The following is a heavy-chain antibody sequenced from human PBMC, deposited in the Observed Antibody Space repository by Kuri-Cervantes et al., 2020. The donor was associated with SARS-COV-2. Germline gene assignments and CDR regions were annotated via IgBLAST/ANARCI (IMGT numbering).Heavy chain of an antibody. D-gene: IGHD3-10*01. CDR1: GGTFSNYA. CDR2: IIPMYGTT. J-gene: IGHJ6*03. Sequence: SVKVSCKASGGTFSNYAITWVRQAPGQGLEWMGGIIPMYGTTNYAQKFQGRVTITSDESTGTAYMELSRLRADDTAVYYCARGIWFAKLGGSDYYYQYMDVWGKGTTVTVSS. V-gene: IGHV1-69*13. CDR3: ARGIWFAKLGGSDYYYQYMDV.